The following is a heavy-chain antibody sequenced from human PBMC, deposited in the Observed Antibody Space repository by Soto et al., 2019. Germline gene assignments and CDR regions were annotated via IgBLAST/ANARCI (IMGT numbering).Heavy chain of an antibody. V-gene: IGHV3-48*03. CDR1: GFTFSVYE. CDR2: ISSSGYTI. CDR3: EREIAFCYLDY. D-gene: IGHD3-3*01. J-gene: IGHJ4*02. Sequence: GGSLRLSCAATGFTFSVYEMNWVRQAPGKGLEWVSYISSSGYTIYYADSVKGRFTVSRDNAKNSLFLQMNTLRAEDTAVYYCEREIAFCYLDYWRQGTLVTVSS.